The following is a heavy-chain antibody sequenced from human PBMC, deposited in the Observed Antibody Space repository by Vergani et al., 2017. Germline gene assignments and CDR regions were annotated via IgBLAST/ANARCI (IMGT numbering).Heavy chain of an antibody. CDR2: IYYSGST. CDR1: GGSISSGDYY. V-gene: IGHV4-30-4*08. D-gene: IGHD3-10*01. CDR3: ARGPGYYGSGSYFVDY. J-gene: IGHJ4*02. Sequence: QVQLQESGPGLVKPSQTLSLTCTVSGGSISSGDYYWSWIRQPPGKGLEWIGYIYYSGSTYYNPSLKSRVTISADTSKNQFSLKLSSVTAADTAVYYCARGPGYYGSGSYFVDYWGQGTLVTVSS.